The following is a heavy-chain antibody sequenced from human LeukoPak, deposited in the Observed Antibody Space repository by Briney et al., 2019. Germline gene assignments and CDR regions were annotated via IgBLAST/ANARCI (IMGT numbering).Heavy chain of an antibody. CDR2: ISGYNGNT. CDR3: ARDFDTGWDTGSGY. J-gene: IGHJ4*02. D-gene: IGHD3-10*01. V-gene: IGHV1-18*04. CDR1: RYTFTSYG. Sequence: ASVKVSCKASRYTFTSYGISWVRQAPGQGLEWMGWISGYNGNTKYAENLQDRVTMTIDTSTSTAYLELRSLRVDDTAIYYCARDFDTGWDTGSGYWGQGTLVTVSS.